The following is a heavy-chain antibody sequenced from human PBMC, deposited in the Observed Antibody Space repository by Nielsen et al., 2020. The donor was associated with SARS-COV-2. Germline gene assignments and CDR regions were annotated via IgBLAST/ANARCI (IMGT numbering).Heavy chain of an antibody. D-gene: IGHD3-22*01. Sequence: GESLKISCKGSGYNFSTYWIGWVRQKPGKGLEWVGIIYPGDSDTRYSPSFQGQVNISVDKSINTAYLQWSSLKGSDSAMYYCARSGYYYDSSGIDYWGQGTLVTVSS. CDR1: GYNFSTYW. CDR2: IYPGDSDT. V-gene: IGHV5-51*01. CDR3: ARSGYYYDSSGIDY. J-gene: IGHJ4*02.